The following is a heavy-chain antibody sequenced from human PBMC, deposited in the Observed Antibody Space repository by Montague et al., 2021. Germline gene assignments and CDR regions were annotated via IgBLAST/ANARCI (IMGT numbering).Heavy chain of an antibody. J-gene: IGHJ4*02. D-gene: IGHD6-19*01. Sequence: SLRLSCAASGFTFSSYTIHWVRQAPGKGLEWVASITNNRIYIDYADSVKGRFTISRDNSKNTLYLQMNSLRAEDTAVYYCASLPYRSDWPYYFDHWGQGTLVTVSS. CDR1: GFTFSSYT. V-gene: IGHV3-21*01. CDR3: ASLPYRSDWPYYFDH. CDR2: ITNNRIYI.